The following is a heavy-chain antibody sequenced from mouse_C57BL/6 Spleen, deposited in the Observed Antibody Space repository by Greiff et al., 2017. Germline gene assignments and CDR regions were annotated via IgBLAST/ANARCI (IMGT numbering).Heavy chain of an antibody. D-gene: IGHD2-4*01. J-gene: IGHJ2*01. CDR3: ARSRDYGVPFDY. V-gene: IGHV1-80*01. Sequence: QVQLKESGAELVKPGASVKISCKASGYAFSSYWMNWVKQRPGKGLEWIGQIYPGDGDTNYNGKFKGKATLTADKSSSTAYMQLSSLTSEDSAVYFCARSRDYGVPFDYWGQGTTLTVSS. CDR2: IYPGDGDT. CDR1: GYAFSSYW.